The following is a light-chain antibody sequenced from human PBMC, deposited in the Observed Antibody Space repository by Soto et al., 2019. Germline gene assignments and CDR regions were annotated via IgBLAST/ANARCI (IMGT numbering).Light chain of an antibody. J-gene: IGLJ1*01. V-gene: IGLV2-11*01. CDR3: CSYAGSSYV. CDR1: SSDVGGYNY. Sequence: QSALTQPRSVSGSPGQSVTISCTGTSSDVGGYNYVSWYQQHPGKAPKLMIYDVSKRPPGVPDRFSGSKSGNTASLTISGLQAEDEADYYCCSYAGSSYVFGTGTKLTVL. CDR2: DVS.